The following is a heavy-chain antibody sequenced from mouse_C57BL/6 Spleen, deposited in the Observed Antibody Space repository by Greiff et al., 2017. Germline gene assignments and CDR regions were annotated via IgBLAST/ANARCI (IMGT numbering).Heavy chain of an antibody. CDR3: ARGYYGSSYLGYFDY. Sequence: VQLKESGGGLVKPGGSLKLSCAASGFTFSDYGMNWVRQAPEKGLEWVAYISSGSSTIYYADTVKGRVTISRDNAKNTLFLQMTSRRSEDTDRYYCARGYYGSSYLGYFDYWGQSTTLTVSS. D-gene: IGHD1-1*01. V-gene: IGHV5-17*01. J-gene: IGHJ2*01. CDR2: ISSGSSTI. CDR1: GFTFSDYG.